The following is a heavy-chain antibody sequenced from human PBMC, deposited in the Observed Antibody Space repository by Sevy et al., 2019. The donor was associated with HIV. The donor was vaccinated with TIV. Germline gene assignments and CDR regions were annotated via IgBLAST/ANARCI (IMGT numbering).Heavy chain of an antibody. CDR3: AKDMFLGGTAFAFDI. D-gene: IGHD3-16*01. CDR1: GFTFDDYA. CDR2: ISWNSGSI. Sequence: GGSLRLSCAASGFTFDDYAMHWVRQAPGKGLEWVSGISWNSGSIGYADSVKGRFTISRDNAKNSLYRQMNSLRAEDTALYYCAKDMFLGGTAFAFDIWGQGTMVTVSS. V-gene: IGHV3-9*01. J-gene: IGHJ3*02.